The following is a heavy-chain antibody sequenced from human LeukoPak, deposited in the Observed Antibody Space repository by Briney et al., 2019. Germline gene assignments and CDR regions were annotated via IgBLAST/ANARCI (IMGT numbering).Heavy chain of an antibody. D-gene: IGHD3-3*01. CDR2: IYYSGST. V-gene: IGHV4-39*01. CDR3: ARQGYDFWSGYPGHYSNYMDV. CDR1: GGSISSSSYY. Sequence: SETLSLTCTVSGGSISSSSYYWGWIRQPPGKGLEWIGRIYYSGSTYYNPSLKSRVTISVDTSKNQFSLKLSSGTAADTAVYYCARQGYDFWSGYPGHYSNYMDVWGKGNTVTVSS. J-gene: IGHJ6*03.